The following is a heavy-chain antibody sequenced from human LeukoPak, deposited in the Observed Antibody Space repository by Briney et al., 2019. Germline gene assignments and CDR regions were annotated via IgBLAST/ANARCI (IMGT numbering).Heavy chain of an antibody. CDR3: ARGVDKPITYKWFDS. CDR2: IRHGGSS. J-gene: IGHJ5*01. D-gene: IGHD1-20*01. CDR1: GGSISSYY. V-gene: IGHV4-34*01. Sequence: SETLSLTCTVSGGSISSYYWNWIRQPPGKGLEWIGEIRHGGSSNYNPSLKSRVTISVDTSKNHFSVKLSSVTAADTAVYYCARGVDKPITYKWFDSWGQGTQVTVSS.